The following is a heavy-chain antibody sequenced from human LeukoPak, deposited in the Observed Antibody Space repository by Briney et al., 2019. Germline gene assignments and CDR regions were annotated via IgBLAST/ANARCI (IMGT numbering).Heavy chain of an antibody. CDR1: GFTVSSNY. D-gene: IGHD1-20*01. Sequence: GGSLRLSCAASGFTVSSNYMSWVRQAPGKGLEWVSVIYSGGSTYYADSVKGRFTTPRDISKNTLYLQMNSLRAEDTAVYYCARDPRNWNDVTGYWGQGTLVTVSS. CDR3: ARDPRNWNDVTGY. CDR2: IYSGGST. J-gene: IGHJ4*02. V-gene: IGHV3-53*01.